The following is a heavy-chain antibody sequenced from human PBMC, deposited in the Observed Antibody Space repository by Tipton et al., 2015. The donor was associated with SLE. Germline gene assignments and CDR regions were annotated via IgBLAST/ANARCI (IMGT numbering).Heavy chain of an antibody. CDR2: IYYSGST. V-gene: IGHV4-39*07. CDR1: GGSISSSSYY. J-gene: IGHJ4*02. CDR3: ARGVSFDS. Sequence: TLSLTCTVSGGSISSSSYYWGWIRQPPGKGLEWIGSIYYSGSTYYNPSLKSRVTISVDTSKNQFSLKLSSVTAADTAVYYCARGVSFDSWGPGTLVTVSS.